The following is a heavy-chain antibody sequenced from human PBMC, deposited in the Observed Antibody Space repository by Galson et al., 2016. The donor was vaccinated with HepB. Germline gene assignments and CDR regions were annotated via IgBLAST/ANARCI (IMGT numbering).Heavy chain of an antibody. Sequence: SLRLSCAASGLTFSWHWMHWVRQAPGKGLVWVSRINKDGSRTDYADSVKGRFTILRDNAKNTLYLQMNSLRAEDTGVYYCARDGSAANIADFDYWGQGALVTVSS. CDR3: ARDGSAANIADFDY. CDR1: GLTFSWHW. J-gene: IGHJ4*02. D-gene: IGHD1-26*01. V-gene: IGHV3-74*01. CDR2: INKDGSRT.